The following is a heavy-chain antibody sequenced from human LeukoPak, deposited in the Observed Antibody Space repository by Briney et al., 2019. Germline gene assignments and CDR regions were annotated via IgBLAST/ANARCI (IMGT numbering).Heavy chain of an antibody. Sequence: GGSLRLSCAASGFPFSSHGMSWVRQAPGKGLEWVSGIIGGGGSTYYADSVKGRFTISGDNSRNTLFLQMNSLRAEDTAVYYCARGPLVRVDYWGQGTLVTVSS. CDR3: ARGPLVRVDY. V-gene: IGHV3-23*01. CDR1: GFPFSSHG. D-gene: IGHD6-6*01. J-gene: IGHJ4*02. CDR2: IIGGGGST.